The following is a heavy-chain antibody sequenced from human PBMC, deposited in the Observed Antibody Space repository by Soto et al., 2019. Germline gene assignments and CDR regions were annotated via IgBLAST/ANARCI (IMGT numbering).Heavy chain of an antibody. Sequence: QVQLVQSGAEVKKPGASVKVSCKASGYIFTRYYMHWVRQAPGQGLEWMGIINPSGGSTSYTQKFQGRMTMTRDTSTSTVYMDLSRLRSEDTAVYYCARGLLGFGSPYYFDYWGQGTLVSVSS. CDR1: GYIFTRYY. J-gene: IGHJ4*02. CDR2: INPSGGST. D-gene: IGHD2-15*01. V-gene: IGHV1-46*01. CDR3: ARGLLGFGSPYYFDY.